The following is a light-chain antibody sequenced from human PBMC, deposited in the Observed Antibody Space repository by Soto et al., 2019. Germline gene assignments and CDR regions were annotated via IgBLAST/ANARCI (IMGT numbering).Light chain of an antibody. CDR2: DAS. CDR3: QHYADLPLS. J-gene: IGKJ4*01. Sequence: DMQMTQSPSSLSASVGDRVTITCQASQDISNYLNWYQQKPGKAPKLLIFDASNVEIGVQSRFSGSGSGTDFTFTISSLQPEDVATYYCQHYADLPLSFGGGTKVEIK. V-gene: IGKV1-33*01. CDR1: QDISNY.